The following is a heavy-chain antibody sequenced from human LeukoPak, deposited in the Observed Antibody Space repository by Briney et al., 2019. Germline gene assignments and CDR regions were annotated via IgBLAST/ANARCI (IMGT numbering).Heavy chain of an antibody. Sequence: SETLSLTCTVSGGSISSYYWSWIRQPPGKGLEWIGYIYYSGSTNYNSSLKSRVTISVDTSKNQFSLKLSSVTAADTAVYYCARRTPYGEKGSGVFDIWGQGTMVTVSS. CDR3: ARRTPYGEKGSGVFDI. D-gene: IGHD4-17*01. V-gene: IGHV4-59*08. CDR1: GGSISSYY. CDR2: IYYSGST. J-gene: IGHJ3*02.